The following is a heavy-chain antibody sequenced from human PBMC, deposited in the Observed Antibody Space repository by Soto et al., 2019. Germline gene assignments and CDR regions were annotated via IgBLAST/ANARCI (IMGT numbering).Heavy chain of an antibody. Sequence: SETLSLTCTVSGGSIISGGYYWSWIRQHPGKGLEWIGYIYYSGSTYYNPSLKSRVTISVDTSKNQFSLKLSSVTAADTAVYYCARVLLWFGELPYGMDVWGQGTTVTVSS. CDR3: ARVLLWFGELPYGMDV. J-gene: IGHJ6*02. D-gene: IGHD3-10*01. CDR1: GGSIISGGYY. CDR2: IYYSGST. V-gene: IGHV4-31*03.